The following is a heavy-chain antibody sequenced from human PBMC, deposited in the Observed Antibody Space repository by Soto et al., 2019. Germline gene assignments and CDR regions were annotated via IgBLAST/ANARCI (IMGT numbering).Heavy chain of an antibody. CDR2: ISGYNGNT. V-gene: IGHV1-18*01. CDR3: ARGLTRFGESTDPCDV. Sequence: VQSGAEVKNPGASVTVSCTASGYEFDNYGISWVRQAPGQGLEWMGWISGYNGNTNSAENFHGRVTMTRDTSTRIAYMELKSLRSDDTAVYYCARGLTRFGESTDPCDVWGQGTMVTVSS. J-gene: IGHJ3*01. CDR1: GYEFDNYG. D-gene: IGHD3-10*01.